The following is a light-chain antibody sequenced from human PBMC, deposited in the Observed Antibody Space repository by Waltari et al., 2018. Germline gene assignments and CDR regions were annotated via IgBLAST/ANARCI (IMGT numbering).Light chain of an antibody. CDR3: QVWDGDADHPV. J-gene: IGLJ2*01. V-gene: IGLV3-21*03. CDR1: DIRDKT. CDR2: GDT. Sequence: YELTQPPSVSVAPGKTAKISCGGHDIRDKTVHWYQQKPGQAPVLVIYGDTVRPSGLPKRISGSDTATLTIARVEAGDEAVYYCQVWDGDADHPVFGGGTKLTVL.